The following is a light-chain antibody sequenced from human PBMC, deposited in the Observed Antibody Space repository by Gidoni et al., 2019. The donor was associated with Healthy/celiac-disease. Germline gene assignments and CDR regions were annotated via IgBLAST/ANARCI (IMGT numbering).Light chain of an antibody. Sequence: EIVMTQSPATLSVSPGERATLSCRASQSVSSNLAWYQQKPGQAPRLLIYGASTRATGIPARFSGSGSGTEFTLTISSLQSEDFAVYYCQQYNNWPPNIVFGQXTRLEIK. J-gene: IGKJ5*01. CDR1: QSVSSN. CDR3: QQYNNWPPNIV. CDR2: GAS. V-gene: IGKV3-15*01.